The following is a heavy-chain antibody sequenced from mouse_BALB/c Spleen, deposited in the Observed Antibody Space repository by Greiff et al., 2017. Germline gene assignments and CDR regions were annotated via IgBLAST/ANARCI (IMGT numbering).Heavy chain of an antibody. CDR3: ARAGAMDD. J-gene: IGHJ4*01. CDR2: INPGSGGT. CDR1: GYAFTNYL. Sequence: ESGAELVRPGTSVKVSCKASGYAFTNYLIEWVKQRPGQGLEWIGVINPGSGGTNYNEKFKGKATLTADKSSSTAYMQLSSLTSDDSAVYFCARAGAMDDWGQGTSVTVSS. V-gene: IGHV1-54*01.